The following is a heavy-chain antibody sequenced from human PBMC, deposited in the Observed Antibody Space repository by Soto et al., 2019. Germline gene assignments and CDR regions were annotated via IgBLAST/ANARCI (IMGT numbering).Heavy chain of an antibody. CDR2: ISGSGGST. D-gene: IGHD3-22*01. V-gene: IGHV3-23*01. CDR3: AKESYYYDSSGYYYLPFDY. J-gene: IGHJ4*02. CDR1: GFTFSSYA. Sequence: GGSLRLSCAASGFTFSSYAMSWVRQAPGKGLEWVSAISGSGGSTYYADSVKGRFTISRDNSKNTLYLQMNSLRAEDTAVYYCAKESYYYDSSGYYYLPFDYWGQGTLVTVSS.